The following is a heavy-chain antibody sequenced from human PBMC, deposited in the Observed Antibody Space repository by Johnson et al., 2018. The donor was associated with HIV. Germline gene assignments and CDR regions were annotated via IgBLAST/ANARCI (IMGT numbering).Heavy chain of an antibody. Sequence: QMLLVESGGGLVKPGGSLRLSCAASGFTFSDYYMSWIRQAPGKGLEWVSYISSSGRTIYYAASVKGRFTIARDHAKNSRYLQMNSLRAEDTAVYYCAREYEAFDIWGQGTMVTVSS. J-gene: IGHJ3*02. V-gene: IGHV3-11*04. CDR2: ISSSGRTI. CDR3: AREYEAFDI. CDR1: GFTFSDYY.